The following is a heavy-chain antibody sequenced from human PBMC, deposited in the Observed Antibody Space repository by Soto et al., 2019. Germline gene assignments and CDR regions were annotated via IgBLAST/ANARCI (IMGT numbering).Heavy chain of an antibody. Sequence: QVQLVQSGAEVKKPGSSVKVSCKASGDTFTNYIINWVRQAPGQGLEWMGGIMPIVGTVNYAQKVQGRVTITADESTRTGVMELSSLRSEARAVYYCARQKFGYPNAMDVWGQGTTVTVSS. CDR2: IMPIVGTV. CDR1: GDTFTNYI. D-gene: IGHD3-10*01. CDR3: ARQKFGYPNAMDV. J-gene: IGHJ6*02. V-gene: IGHV1-69*01.